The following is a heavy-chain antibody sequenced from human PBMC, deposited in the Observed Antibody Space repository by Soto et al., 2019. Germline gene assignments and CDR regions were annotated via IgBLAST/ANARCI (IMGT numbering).Heavy chain of an antibody. Sequence: QITLKESGPTLVKPTQTLTLTCTFSGFSLSTSGVGVGWIRQPPGKALEWLVLIYWDDDKRYSPSLNNRLTINKDTSKNPVVLRMPNMDPVDTATYYCEHHDYGPAFDYWGQGTLDTVSS. CDR3: EHHDYGPAFDY. J-gene: IGHJ4*02. V-gene: IGHV2-5*02. D-gene: IGHD3-10*01. CDR2: IYWDDDK. CDR1: GFSLSTSGVG.